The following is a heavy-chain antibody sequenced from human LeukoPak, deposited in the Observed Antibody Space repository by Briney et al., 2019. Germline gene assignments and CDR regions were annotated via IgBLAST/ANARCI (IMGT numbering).Heavy chain of an antibody. J-gene: IGHJ3*02. D-gene: IGHD3-22*01. CDR2: IFHSGST. Sequence: PSETLSLTCAVSGDSISSGHWWSWVRQPPEKGLEWIGEIFHSGSTNYNPSLKSRVTISVDTSKNQFSLKLSSVTAADTAVYYCARDDPAYDSSGYYGGYDAFDIWGQGTMVTVSS. V-gene: IGHV4-4*02. CDR3: ARDDPAYDSSGYYGGYDAFDI. CDR1: GDSISSGHW.